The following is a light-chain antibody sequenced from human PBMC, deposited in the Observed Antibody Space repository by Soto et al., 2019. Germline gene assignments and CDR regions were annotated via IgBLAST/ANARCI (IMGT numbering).Light chain of an antibody. Sequence: QSALTQPPSASGSPGQSVTMSCTGTSSDVGGYNYVSWYQQHPGKAPKLIIYEVTKRPSGVADRFSGSKSGNTASLTVSGLQTEDEADYYCNSYAGRNSVIFGGGTKVTVL. CDR1: SSDVGGYNY. CDR3: NSYAGRNSVI. J-gene: IGLJ2*01. V-gene: IGLV2-8*01. CDR2: EVT.